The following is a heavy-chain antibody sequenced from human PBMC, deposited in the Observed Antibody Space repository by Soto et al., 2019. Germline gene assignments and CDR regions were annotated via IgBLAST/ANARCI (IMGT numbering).Heavy chain of an antibody. Sequence: QVQLRESGPGLVKPSQTLSLTCTVSGGSINSGGYYWNWIRQHPGKGLEWIGYMDYSGSTYYNPFFRVRVIISADPSENRFSLELSSVTAADTAVYFCARGYRQSGYSSSWVFDYWGQGTLVNVSS. CDR1: GGSINSGGYY. V-gene: IGHV4-31*03. J-gene: IGHJ4*02. CDR3: ARGYRQSGYSSSWVFDY. D-gene: IGHD6-13*01. CDR2: MDYSGST.